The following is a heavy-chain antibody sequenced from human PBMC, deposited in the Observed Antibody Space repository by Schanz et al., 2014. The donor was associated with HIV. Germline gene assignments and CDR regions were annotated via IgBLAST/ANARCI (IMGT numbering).Heavy chain of an antibody. CDR2: IVPIFGTT. V-gene: IGHV1-69*01. J-gene: IGHJ5*01. CDR1: EGTLSSNA. Sequence: QVQLVQSGAEVKKPGSSVKVSCKASEGTLSSNAISWVRQAPGQGLEWMGGIVPIFGTTTYAQKFQGRVTITADESTSTAYMELSSLRFEDTAVYYCAREPNYSGFDSWGHGTLVTVSS. D-gene: IGHD5-12*01. CDR3: AREPNYSGFDS.